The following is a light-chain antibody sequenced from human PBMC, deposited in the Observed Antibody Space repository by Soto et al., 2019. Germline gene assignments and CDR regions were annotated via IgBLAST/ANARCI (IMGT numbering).Light chain of an antibody. CDR1: QSISSW. V-gene: IGKV1-5*03. CDR2: KAS. Sequence: DIQMTQSPSTLSASVGDRVTITCRASQSISSWLAWYQQKPGKAPNLLIYKASSLESGVPSRFSGSGSGTEFTLTISSLQPDDFATYFCQRYNDKFGQGTKVDIK. CDR3: QRYNDK. J-gene: IGKJ1*01.